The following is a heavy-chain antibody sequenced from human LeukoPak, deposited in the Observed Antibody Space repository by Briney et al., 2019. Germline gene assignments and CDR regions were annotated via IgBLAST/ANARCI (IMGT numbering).Heavy chain of an antibody. CDR2: ISGSGGST. Sequence: GGSLRLSCAASGFTFRTYAMSWVRQAPGKGLEWVSAISGSGGSTYYADSVKGRFTISRDNSKNTLYLQMNSLRAEDTAVYYCAKGLPSYSLMITFGGVIVPPFDYWGQGTLVTVSS. V-gene: IGHV3-23*01. D-gene: IGHD3-16*02. CDR3: AKGLPSYSLMITFGGVIVPPFDY. CDR1: GFTFRTYA. J-gene: IGHJ4*02.